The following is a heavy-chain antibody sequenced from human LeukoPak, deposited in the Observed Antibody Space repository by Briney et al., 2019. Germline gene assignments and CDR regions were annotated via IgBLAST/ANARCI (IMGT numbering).Heavy chain of an antibody. V-gene: IGHV1-69*08. J-gene: IGHJ4*02. CDR3: ARRFYYDRIGYSEY. CDR1: EGTFSNFT. CDR2: FLPVFGTA. D-gene: IGHD3-22*01. Sequence: ASVKVSCQAPEGTFSNFTITWVRQAPGQGLEWMGRFLPVFGTANYAQRFQGRVTFTADISTRTAYMEFNSLRSDDTAVYFCARRFYYDRIGYSEYWGQGTLISVSS.